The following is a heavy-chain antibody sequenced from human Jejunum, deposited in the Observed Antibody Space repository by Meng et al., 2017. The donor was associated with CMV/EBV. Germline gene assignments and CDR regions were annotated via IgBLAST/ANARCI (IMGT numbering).Heavy chain of an antibody. CDR3: ATSSGWTYYFDN. CDR2: SYYSGTT. CDR1: GGSINNYS. Sequence: TVAGGSINNYSWSWIRQPPGKGLEWIGHSYYSGTTNYNPSLKSRVTISLDTSETQFSLSLSSVTAADTAVYYCATSSGWTYYFDNWGRGTLVTVSS. D-gene: IGHD6-19*01. V-gene: IGHV4-59*01. J-gene: IGHJ4*02.